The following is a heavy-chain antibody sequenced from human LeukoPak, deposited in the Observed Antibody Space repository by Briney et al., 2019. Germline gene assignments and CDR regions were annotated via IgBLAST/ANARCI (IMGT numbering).Heavy chain of an antibody. CDR1: GFIFSKYA. CDR3: ARAVTWIDP. V-gene: IGHV3-23*01. CDR2: ISGSGGST. J-gene: IGHJ5*02. Sequence: GGSLRLSCAASGFIFSKYAMSWVRQAPGKGLEWVSSISGSGGSTYYADSVKGRFTISRDNSKNTVDLQMNGLRAEDTAVYYCARAVTWIDPWGQGTLVIVYS.